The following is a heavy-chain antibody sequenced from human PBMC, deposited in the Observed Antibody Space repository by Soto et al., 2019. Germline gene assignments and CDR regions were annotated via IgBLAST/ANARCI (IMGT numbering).Heavy chain of an antibody. D-gene: IGHD6-19*01. CDR1: GGYFSPNY. V-gene: IGHV4-59*01. Sequence: PSETLSLTCNVSGGYFSPNYWSWFRQPPGKGLEWVGYIYYSGGTDYNPSLKTEVIISLDTSKNQVSLTLRSVTAADTAFYYCARTRDIPVAGLLIDSWGQGTLVTVSS. CDR3: ARTRDIPVAGLLIDS. CDR2: IYYSGGT. J-gene: IGHJ4*02.